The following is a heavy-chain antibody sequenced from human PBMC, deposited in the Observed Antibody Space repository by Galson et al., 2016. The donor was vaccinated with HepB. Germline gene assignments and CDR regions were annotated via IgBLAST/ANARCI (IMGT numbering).Heavy chain of an antibody. CDR2: IIPVLGTA. Sequence: SVKVSCKASGGTFSSFAISWVRQAPGQGLEWMGGIIPVLGTATYAQKFQGRVTISADESTSTGYMELRSLRSEDTAVYYCARDERYCSSYSCYKFDSWGQGTLVTVSS. J-gene: IGHJ4*02. D-gene: IGHD2-2*02. CDR3: ARDERYCSSYSCYKFDS. V-gene: IGHV1-69*13. CDR1: GGTFSSFA.